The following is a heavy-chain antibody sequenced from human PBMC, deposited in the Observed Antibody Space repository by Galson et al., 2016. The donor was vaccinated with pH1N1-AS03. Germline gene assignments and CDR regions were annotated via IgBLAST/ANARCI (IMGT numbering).Heavy chain of an antibody. V-gene: IGHV3-15*01. CDR2: IRTKTTDYST. CDR3: TRVGRHGNLDF. J-gene: IGHJ4*02. D-gene: IGHD4-23*01. CDR1: GFSLIAPW. Sequence: SLRLSCAASGFSLIAPWMAWVRQTPGKGMEWVGLIRTKTTDYSTEYAAPVKGRFTISRDDSKNTVYLQVNGLKTEDTAEYYCTRVGRHGNLDFWGQGTLVTVSS.